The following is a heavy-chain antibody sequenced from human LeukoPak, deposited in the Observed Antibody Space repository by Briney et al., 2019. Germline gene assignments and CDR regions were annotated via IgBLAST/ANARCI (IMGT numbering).Heavy chain of an antibody. V-gene: IGHV3-23*01. Sequence: PGGSLRLSCAASGFTFRSYAMSWVRQAPGKGLDWVSAISGSGGSTYYADSVKGRFTISRDNSKNTLYLQINSLRAVHTALYYCAKSPLVHAADYFDYWGQGTLVTVSS. J-gene: IGHJ4*02. CDR2: ISGSGGST. CDR1: GFTFRSYA. D-gene: IGHD1-1*01. CDR3: AKSPLVHAADYFDY.